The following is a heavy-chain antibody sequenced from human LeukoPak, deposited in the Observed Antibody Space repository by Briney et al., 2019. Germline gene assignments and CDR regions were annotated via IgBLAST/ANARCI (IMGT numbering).Heavy chain of an antibody. D-gene: IGHD2-15*01. V-gene: IGHV3-23*01. CDR1: GFTFSTYA. CDR2: ITGSGRDT. Sequence: GGSLRLSCSASGFTFSTYAMNWVRPAPRKRLEWVASITGSGRDTYYAASVKGGITISRDNSRNTLYLQMNSLRAEETAIYYCAKNGDRGAYCTGGTCYPYFYYYMDVWGKGTTVTI. J-gene: IGHJ6*03. CDR3: AKNGDRGAYCTGGTCYPYFYYYMDV.